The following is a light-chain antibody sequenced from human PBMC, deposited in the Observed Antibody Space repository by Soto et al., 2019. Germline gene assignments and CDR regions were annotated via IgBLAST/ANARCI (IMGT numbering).Light chain of an antibody. V-gene: IGKV1-9*01. CDR3: QQDNNYPLT. Sequence: DIQLTQSPSFLSASVGDRVTITCRASQGISSYLAWYQQKPGKATKLLIYVASTLQSRGPSRFSGSDSGTEFTLTISSLQPEDVATYSCQQDNNYPLTFGGGTKVEIK. J-gene: IGKJ4*01. CDR1: QGISSY. CDR2: VAS.